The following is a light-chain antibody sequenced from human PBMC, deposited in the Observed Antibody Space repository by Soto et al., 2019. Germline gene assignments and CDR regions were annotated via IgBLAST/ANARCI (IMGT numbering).Light chain of an antibody. CDR2: GAS. V-gene: IGKV1-39*01. Sequence: DLQMTQSPSSLSESVGDRVTITCRASQYVDTYLNWYQQKPGKAPKLLIYGASSLQSGVPSRFSGIGSGTDFTLTISSLQPEDSATYYCQQSYRTPRPFGQGTKVEVK. CDR3: QQSYRTPRP. J-gene: IGKJ1*01. CDR1: QYVDTY.